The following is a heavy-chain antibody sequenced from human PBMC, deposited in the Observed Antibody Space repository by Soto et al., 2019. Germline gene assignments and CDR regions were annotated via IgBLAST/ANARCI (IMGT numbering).Heavy chain of an antibody. CDR1: GYTFTSYG. J-gene: IGHJ6*03. CDR3: ARVNGDYVNYYYYMDV. D-gene: IGHD4-17*01. V-gene: IGHV1-18*01. Sequence: ASVKVSCKASGYTFTSYGISWVRQAPGQGLEWMGWISAYNGNTNYAQKLQGRVTMTTDTSTRTAYMELRSLRSDDTAVYYCARVNGDYVNYYYYMDVWGKGTTVTVSS. CDR2: ISAYNGNT.